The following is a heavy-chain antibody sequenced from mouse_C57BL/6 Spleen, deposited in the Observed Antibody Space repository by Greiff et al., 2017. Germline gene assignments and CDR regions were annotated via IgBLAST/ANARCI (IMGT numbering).Heavy chain of an antibody. J-gene: IGHJ3*01. Sequence: VQLQQPGAELVKPGASVKLSCKASGYTFTSYWMQWVKQRPGQGLEWIGEIDPSDSYTNYNQKFKGKATLTVDTSSSTAYMQLSSLTSEDSAVYYCAGYGSSYLAWFAYWGQGTLVTVSA. CDR2: IDPSDSYT. D-gene: IGHD1-1*01. V-gene: IGHV1-50*01. CDR3: AGYGSSYLAWFAY. CDR1: GYTFTSYW.